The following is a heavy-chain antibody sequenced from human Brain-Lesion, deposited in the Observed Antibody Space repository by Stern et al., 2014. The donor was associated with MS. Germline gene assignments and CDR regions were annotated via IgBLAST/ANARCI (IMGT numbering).Heavy chain of an antibody. CDR2: ISYDGSDK. V-gene: IGHV3-30*18. CDR1: GFTFTNYG. D-gene: IGHD2-21*02. J-gene: IGHJ4*02. CDR3: ANSLGTYSRCGGDCYSRADY. Sequence: VQLVESGGGVVQPGRSLRLSCAASGFTFTNYGMHWVRQAPGKGLEWVAVISYDGSDKYYADSVKGRFTISRDNSKNTLYLQMNSLRCEDTAMYYCANSLGTYSRCGGDCYSRADYWGQGTLVTVFS.